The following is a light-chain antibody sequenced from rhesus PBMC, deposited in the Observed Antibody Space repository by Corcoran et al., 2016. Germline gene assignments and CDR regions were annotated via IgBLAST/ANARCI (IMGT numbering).Light chain of an antibody. J-gene: IGKJ1*01. CDR2: KAS. CDR1: QGISSW. CDR3: QQYSSRPWT. V-gene: IGKV1-22*01. Sequence: DIQMTQSPSSLSASVGDTVTITCRASQGISSWLAWYQQKPGKAPKLLIYKASSLQSGVPSRFSGSGPGTYFTLTISSLQSEDFATYYCQQYSSRPWTFGQGTKVEIK.